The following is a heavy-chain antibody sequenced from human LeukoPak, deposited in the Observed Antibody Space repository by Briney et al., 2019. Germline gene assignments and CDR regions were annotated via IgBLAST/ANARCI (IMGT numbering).Heavy chain of an antibody. J-gene: IGHJ4*02. D-gene: IGHD6-19*01. CDR2: VNHSGRT. CDR1: GGSFSDYW. V-gene: IGHV4-34*01. CDR3: ARQRGSGWYHPHLF. Sequence: NSSETLSLTCAVYGGSFSDYWWTWIRQSPGKGLEWIGEVNHSGRTNYNPSLKSRVSISVDRSKKQFSLKLTSVTAADTAVYYCARQRGSGWYHPHLFWGQGILVTVSS.